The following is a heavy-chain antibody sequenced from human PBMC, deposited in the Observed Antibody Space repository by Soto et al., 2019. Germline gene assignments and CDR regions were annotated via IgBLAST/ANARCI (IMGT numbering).Heavy chain of an antibody. CDR1: GYTFTSYY. V-gene: IGHV1-46*01. CDR2: INPSGGST. J-gene: IGHJ6*02. D-gene: IGHD1-1*01. CDR3: ARGGTTTRGTTGPLYYYYGMDV. Sequence: ASVKVSCKASGYTFTSYYMHWVRQAPGQGLEWMGIINPSGGSTSYAQKFQGRVTMTRDTSTSTVYMELSSPRSEDTAVYYCARGGTTTRGTTGPLYYYYGMDVWGQGTTVTVSS.